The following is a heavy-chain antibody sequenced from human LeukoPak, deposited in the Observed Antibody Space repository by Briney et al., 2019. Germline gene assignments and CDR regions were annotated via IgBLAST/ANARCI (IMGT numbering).Heavy chain of an antibody. CDR3: ARHDRGPRSMGFKY. D-gene: IGHD3-10*01. CDR1: GFSFSSYN. J-gene: IGHJ4*02. CDR2: INHSGST. V-gene: IGHV4-34*01. Sequence: GSLRLSCAASGFSFSSYNLNWVRQAPGKGLEWIGEINHSGSTNYNPSLKGRVTISVDTSKNQFSLKLSSVTAADTAVYYCARHDRGPRSMGFKYWGQGTLVTVSS.